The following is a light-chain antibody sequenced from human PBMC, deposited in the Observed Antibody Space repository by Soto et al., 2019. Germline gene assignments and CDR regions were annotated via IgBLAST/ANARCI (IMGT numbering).Light chain of an antibody. V-gene: IGKV3-20*01. Sequence: EIRLTLSPGTVSLSKGERATLSCSASQSVSSNFLAWYQQKPGQAPRLLIYGASSRATGIPDRFSGSGSGTDFTLTIIRLEPEDFAVYYCQQYGSSPSTFGQGTRLEI. CDR1: QSVSSNF. CDR3: QQYGSSPST. J-gene: IGKJ5*01. CDR2: GAS.